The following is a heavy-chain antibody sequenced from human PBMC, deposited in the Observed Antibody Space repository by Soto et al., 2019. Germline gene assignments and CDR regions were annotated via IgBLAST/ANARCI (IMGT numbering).Heavy chain of an antibody. Sequence: VSGGSFSSDSFIWSWVRQFPGKGLEWIGYIYYSGTTYYNPSLRSRVIMSVDTSKNQFSLKLSSVTAADTAVYYCARDHKWDGMDVWGKGTTVTAPQ. CDR2: IYYSGTT. D-gene: IGHD1-26*01. CDR1: GGSFSSDSFI. V-gene: IGHV4-31*02. CDR3: ARDHKWDGMDV. J-gene: IGHJ6*04.